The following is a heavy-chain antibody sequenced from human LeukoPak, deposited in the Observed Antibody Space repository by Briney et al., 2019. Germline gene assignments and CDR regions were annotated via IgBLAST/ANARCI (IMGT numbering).Heavy chain of an antibody. Sequence: PSXTLSLTCTVSGGSISSYYWSWIRQPPGKGLEWIGYIYYSGSTNYNPSLKSRVTISVDTSKNQFSLKLSSVTAADTAVYYCARGYYDSSGYWLSHFDYWGQGTLVTVSS. CDR2: IYYSGST. CDR3: ARGYYDSSGYWLSHFDY. D-gene: IGHD3-22*01. CDR1: GGSISSYY. V-gene: IGHV4-59*01. J-gene: IGHJ4*02.